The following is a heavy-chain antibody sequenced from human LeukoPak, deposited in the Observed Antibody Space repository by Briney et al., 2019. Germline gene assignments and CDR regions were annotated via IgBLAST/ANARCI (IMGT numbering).Heavy chain of an antibody. J-gene: IGHJ4*02. Sequence: TSETLSLTCSVSGGSISSYYWSWIRQPPGKGLEWIGYIYYSGSTISNPSLKTRVTMSIHTSKNQFSLNLSSVTAADTAVYYCARLGCSSTSCYRANYWGQGTLVTVSS. CDR3: ARLGCSSTSCYRANY. D-gene: IGHD2-2*01. CDR2: IYYSGST. V-gene: IGHV4-59*01. CDR1: GGSISSYY.